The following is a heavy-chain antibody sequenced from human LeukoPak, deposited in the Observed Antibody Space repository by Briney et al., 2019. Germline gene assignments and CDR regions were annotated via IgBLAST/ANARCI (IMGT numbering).Heavy chain of an antibody. CDR1: GGSIRSDSYF. V-gene: IGHV4-61*02. CDR2: IYTSGST. J-gene: IGHJ3*02. CDR3: ARVKSEFDI. Sequence: PSQTLSLTCTVSGGSIRSDSYFWNWIRQPAGKGLEWIGRIYTSGSTQYNPSLKSRVTISIDTSNNQFSLRLSSVTAADTAVYYCARVKSEFDIWGQGTTVTVSS.